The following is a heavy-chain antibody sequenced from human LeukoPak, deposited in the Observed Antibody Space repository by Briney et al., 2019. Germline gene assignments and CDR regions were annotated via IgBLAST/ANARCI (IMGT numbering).Heavy chain of an antibody. J-gene: IGHJ4*02. CDR3: AKDLWTLNRAGAVLDY. V-gene: IGHV3-23*01. D-gene: IGHD6-13*01. CDR1: GFTFSNYA. CDR2: ISGSGGTT. Sequence: GGSLRLSCAASGFTFSNYAMRWVRQAPGKGLQWVSAISGSGGTTYYADSVKGRFTISRDNSKKTLYLQMNSLRAEDTAVYYCAKDLWTLNRAGAVLDYWGQGTLVTVSS.